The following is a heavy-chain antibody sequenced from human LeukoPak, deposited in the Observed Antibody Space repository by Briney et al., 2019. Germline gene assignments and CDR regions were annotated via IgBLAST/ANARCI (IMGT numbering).Heavy chain of an antibody. J-gene: IGHJ4*02. V-gene: IGHV3-30*18. CDR1: GFTFSSYG. Sequence: GRSLRLSCAASGFTFSSYGMHWVRQAPGKGPEWVAVISYDGSNKYYADSVKGRFTISRDNSKNTLYLQMNSLRAEDTAVYYCAKALLDYWGQGTLVTVSS. CDR2: ISYDGSNK. CDR3: AKALLDY.